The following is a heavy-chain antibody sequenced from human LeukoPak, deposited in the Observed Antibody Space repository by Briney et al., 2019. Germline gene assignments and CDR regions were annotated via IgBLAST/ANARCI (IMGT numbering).Heavy chain of an antibody. CDR3: ARVRDIVVVVAATKSRSEAGGKGRSRYYGMDV. Sequence: GGSLRLSCAASGFTFSSYSMNWVRQAPGKGLEWVSYISSSSSTIYYADSVKGRFTISRDNAKNSLYLQMNSLRAEDTAVYYCARVRDIVVVVAATKSRSEAGGKGRSRYYGMDVWGQGTTVTVSS. V-gene: IGHV3-48*04. CDR2: ISSSSSTI. D-gene: IGHD2-15*01. CDR1: GFTFSSYS. J-gene: IGHJ6*02.